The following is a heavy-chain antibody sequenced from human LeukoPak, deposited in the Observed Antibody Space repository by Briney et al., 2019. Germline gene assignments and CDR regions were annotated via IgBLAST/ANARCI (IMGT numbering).Heavy chain of an antibody. V-gene: IGHV1-69*04. CDR1: GGTFSSYA. CDR3: ARVRMGYCSGGSCYPLDY. D-gene: IGHD2-15*01. J-gene: IGHJ4*02. Sequence: SVKVSCKASGGTFSSYAISWVRQAPGQGPEWMGRIIPILGIANYAQKFQGRVTITADKSTSTAYMELSSLRSEDTAVYYCARVRMGYCSGGSCYPLDYWGQGTLVTVSS. CDR2: IIPILGIA.